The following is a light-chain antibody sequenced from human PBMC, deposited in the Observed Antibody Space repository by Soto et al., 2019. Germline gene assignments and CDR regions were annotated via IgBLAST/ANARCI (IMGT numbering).Light chain of an antibody. CDR1: SSDVGGYNY. CDR3: SSYAGSNNPPYV. CDR2: EVS. J-gene: IGLJ1*01. Sequence: QSALTQPPSASGSPGQSVTISCTGTSSDVGGYNYVSWYQQHPSKAPKLMIYEVSKRPSGVPDRFSGSKSGNTASLTVSGLQAEDEADYYCSSYAGSNNPPYVFGTGTKVTVL. V-gene: IGLV2-8*01.